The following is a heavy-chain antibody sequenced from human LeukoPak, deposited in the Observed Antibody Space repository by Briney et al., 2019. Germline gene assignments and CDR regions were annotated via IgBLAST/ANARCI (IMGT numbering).Heavy chain of an antibody. CDR2: ISAYNGNT. CDR3: ARDGYSSSYYYYGMDV. Sequence: GASVKVSCKASGYTLTSYGISWVRQAPGQGLEWMGWISAYNGNTNYAQKLQGRVTMTTDTSTSTAYMELRSLRSDDTAVYYCARDGYSSSYYYYGMDVWGQGTTVTVSS. V-gene: IGHV1-18*01. D-gene: IGHD6-13*01. CDR1: GYTLTSYG. J-gene: IGHJ6*02.